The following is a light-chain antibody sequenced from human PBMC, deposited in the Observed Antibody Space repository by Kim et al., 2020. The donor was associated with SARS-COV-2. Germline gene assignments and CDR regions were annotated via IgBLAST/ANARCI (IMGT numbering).Light chain of an antibody. Sequence: SPGEVATISCAASQSVSSHVAWYQQKPGQGPRLLIYDASNRATGIPARFSGSGSGTDFTLTIGSLEPEDFAVYYCQQRTSWPLTFGGGTKVDIK. CDR1: QSVSSH. CDR3: QQRTSWPLT. V-gene: IGKV3-11*01. CDR2: DAS. J-gene: IGKJ4*01.